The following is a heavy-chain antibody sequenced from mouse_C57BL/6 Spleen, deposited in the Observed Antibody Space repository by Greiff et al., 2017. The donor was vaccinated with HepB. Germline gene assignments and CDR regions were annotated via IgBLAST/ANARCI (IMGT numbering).Heavy chain of an antibody. V-gene: IGHV1-78*01. J-gene: IGHJ2*01. D-gene: IGHD1-1*01. Sequence: QVQLKESAAELVKPGASVKISCKVSGYTFTDHTIHWLKQRPEQGLEWIGYIYPRDGSNKYNEKFKGKATLTADKSSSQAYMQLNSLTSEDSAVYFCARHYYGRRYSDDWGQGTTLTVSS. CDR3: ARHYYGRRYSDD. CDR2: IYPRDGSN. CDR1: GYTFTDHT.